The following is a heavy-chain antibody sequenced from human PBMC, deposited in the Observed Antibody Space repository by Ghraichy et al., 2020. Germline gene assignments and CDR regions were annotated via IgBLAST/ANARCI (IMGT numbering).Heavy chain of an antibody. CDR1: GFTFSDYY. CDR3: ARETLWSSKNYFDY. D-gene: IGHD2-21*01. V-gene: IGHV3-11*06. Sequence: GESLNISCAASGFTFSDYYMSWIRQAPGKGLEWVSYISSSSSYTNYADSVKGRFTISRDNAKNSLYLQMNSLRAEDTAVYYCARETLWSSKNYFDYWGQGTLVTVS. CDR2: ISSSSSYT. J-gene: IGHJ4*02.